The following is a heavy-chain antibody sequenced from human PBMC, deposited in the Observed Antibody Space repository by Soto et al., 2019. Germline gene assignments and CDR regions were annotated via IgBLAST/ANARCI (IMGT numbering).Heavy chain of an antibody. J-gene: IGHJ3*02. CDR1: GGSVSSGSYY. Sequence: PSETLSLTCTVSGGSVSSGSYYWSWIRQPPGKGLEWIGYIYYSGSTNYNPSLKSRVTISVDTSKNQFSLKLSSVTAADTAVYYCARVSTADFWSGYKKGAFDIWGQGTMVTV. CDR3: ARVSTADFWSGYKKGAFDI. CDR2: IYYSGST. D-gene: IGHD3-3*01. V-gene: IGHV4-61*01.